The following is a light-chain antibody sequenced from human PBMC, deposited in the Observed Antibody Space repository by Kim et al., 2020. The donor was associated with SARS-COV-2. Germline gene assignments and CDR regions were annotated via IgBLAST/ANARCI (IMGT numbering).Light chain of an antibody. V-gene: IGKV1-17*01. CDR1: QGIREY. J-gene: IGKJ4*01. Sequence: SASVGDRVTITCRASQGIREYLGWFQQKPGKAPKRLIYGASSLQSEVPSRFSGSGSGTEFTLTISSLQPEDFATYYCLQHNSFPPTFGGGTKLEI. CDR2: GAS. CDR3: LQHNSFPPT.